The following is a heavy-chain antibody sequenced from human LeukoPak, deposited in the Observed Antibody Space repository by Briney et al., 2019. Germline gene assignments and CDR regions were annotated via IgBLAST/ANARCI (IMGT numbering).Heavy chain of an antibody. J-gene: IGHJ3*02. CDR3: AGGPSHGAFDI. CDR2: INPNDAGT. CDR1: GYTFTSYF. V-gene: IGHV1-2*02. Sequence: GASVKVSCKASGYTFTSYFIHWLRQAPGQGLEWMGDINPNDAGTQYAQKFQGRVTVTRDTSISTVYMELSRLTSDDSAVYYCAGGPSHGAFDIWGQGTMVSVSS.